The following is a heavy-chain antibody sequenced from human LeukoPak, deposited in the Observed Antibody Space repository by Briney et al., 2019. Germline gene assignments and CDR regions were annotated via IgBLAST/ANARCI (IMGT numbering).Heavy chain of an antibody. D-gene: IGHD3-3*01. J-gene: IGHJ6*03. CDR3: ARDSTIFGVVTRPYYYYYMDV. Sequence: PSETLSLTCTVSGGSISSYYWSWIRQPPGKGLEWIGYIYYSGSTNYNPSLKSRVTISVDTSKNQFSLKLSSVTAADTAVYYCARDSTIFGVVTRPYYYYYMDVWGKGTTVTVSS. CDR2: IYYSGST. CDR1: GGSISSYY. V-gene: IGHV4-59*01.